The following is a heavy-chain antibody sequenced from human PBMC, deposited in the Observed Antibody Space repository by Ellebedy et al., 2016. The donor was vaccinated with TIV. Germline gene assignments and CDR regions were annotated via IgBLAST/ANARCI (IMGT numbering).Heavy chain of an antibody. CDR2: RYYSGST. CDR1: GDSMTRVTYY. J-gene: IGHJ5*02. V-gene: IGHV4-39*07. D-gene: IGHD3-10*01. Sequence: MPSETLSLTCTFSGDSMTRVTYYWGWIRQSPGKGLDWIGSRYYSGSTNYSPSLKSRVTISVDTSKNQFSLKLSSVTAADTAVYYCARDTTDYYYGSGSYYKWFDPWGQGTLVTVSS. CDR3: ARDTTDYYYGSGSYYKWFDP.